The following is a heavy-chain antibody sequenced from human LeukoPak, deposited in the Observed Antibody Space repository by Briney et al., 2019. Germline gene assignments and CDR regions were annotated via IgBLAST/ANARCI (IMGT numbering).Heavy chain of an antibody. Sequence: SETLSLTCTVSGGSISSSSYYWGWIRQPPGKGLEWIGRIYYSGRTYYNPSLKSRVTISVDTSKNQFSLKLSSVTAADTAVYYCASREGIGSYYYYYMDVWGKGTTVTVSS. CDR3: ASREGIGSYYYYYMDV. D-gene: IGHD2-15*01. V-gene: IGHV4-39*07. CDR2: IYYSGRT. CDR1: GGSISSSSYY. J-gene: IGHJ6*03.